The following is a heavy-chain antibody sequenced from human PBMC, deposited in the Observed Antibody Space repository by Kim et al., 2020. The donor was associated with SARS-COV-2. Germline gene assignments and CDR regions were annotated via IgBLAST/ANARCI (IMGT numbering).Heavy chain of an antibody. Sequence: SETLSLTCSVSGGSISSYYWSWIRQPPGKGLEWVGFIYYNGNTNYNPSLKSRLSMSMDTSENQFFLNLSSVTAADTALYYCARQRRISVFGYYMDVWGKGPTVTVSS. CDR1: GGSISSYY. V-gene: IGHV4-59*08. CDR3: ARQRRISVFGYYMDV. CDR2: IYYNGNT. J-gene: IGHJ6*03. D-gene: IGHD6-19*01.